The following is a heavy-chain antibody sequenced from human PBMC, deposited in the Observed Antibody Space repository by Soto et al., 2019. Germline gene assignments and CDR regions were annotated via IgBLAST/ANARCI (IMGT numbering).Heavy chain of an antibody. D-gene: IGHD4-17*01. V-gene: IGHV1-8*01. CDR1: GYTFTSHD. CDR2: MNPNSGNT. CDR3: ARWDYGDYARFDY. J-gene: IGHJ4*02. Sequence: QVQLVQSGAEVKKSGASVKVSCKASGYTFTSHDINWVRQATGQGLEWMGWMNPNSGNTGYAQKFQGRVTMTRNTSISTAYMEQSSLRSEDTAVYYCARWDYGDYARFDYWGQGTLVTVSS.